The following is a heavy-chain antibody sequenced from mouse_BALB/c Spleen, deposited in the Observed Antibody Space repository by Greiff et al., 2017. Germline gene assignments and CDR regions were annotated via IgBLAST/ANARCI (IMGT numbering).Heavy chain of an antibody. CDR3: GRYDSSSYHSMDY. J-gene: IGHJ4*01. CDR1: GYTFTSYW. V-gene: IGHV1S81*02. Sequence: QVQLQQPGAELVKPGASVKLSCKASGYTFTSYWMHWVKQRPGQGLEWIGEINPSNGRTNYNEKFKSKATLTVDKSSSTAYMQLSSLTSEDSAVYYSGRYDSSSYHSMDYWGQGTPVTVSS. D-gene: IGHD1-1*01. CDR2: INPSNGRT.